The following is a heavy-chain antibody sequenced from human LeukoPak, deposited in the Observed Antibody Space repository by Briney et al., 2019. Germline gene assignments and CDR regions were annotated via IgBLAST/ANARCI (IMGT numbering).Heavy chain of an antibody. Sequence: SQTLSLTCALCGEGVSSNSGAWNWIRQSPSRGFEWLGRTYYRSKWYNDYAVSVKSRITINPDTSRNQFSLHLNSVTPEDTAVYYCTRETVWGTSDYWAQGTLVTVSS. CDR3: TRETVWGTSDY. CDR1: GEGVSSNSGA. D-gene: IGHD3-16*01. J-gene: IGHJ4*02. CDR2: TYYRSKWYN. V-gene: IGHV6-1*01.